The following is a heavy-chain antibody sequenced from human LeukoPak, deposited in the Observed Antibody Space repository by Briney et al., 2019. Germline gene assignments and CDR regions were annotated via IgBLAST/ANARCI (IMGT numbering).Heavy chain of an antibody. Sequence: SETLSLTCTVSGGSISSYYWSWIRQPAGKGLEWIGRIYTSGSTNYNPSLKSRVTTSVDTSKNQFSLKLSSVTAADTAVYYCARGRYCSGGSCYSRIGYYYYYMDVWGKGATVTVSS. CDR3: ARGRYCSGGSCYSRIGYYYYYMDV. D-gene: IGHD2-15*01. CDR2: IYTSGST. CDR1: GGSISSYY. V-gene: IGHV4-4*07. J-gene: IGHJ6*03.